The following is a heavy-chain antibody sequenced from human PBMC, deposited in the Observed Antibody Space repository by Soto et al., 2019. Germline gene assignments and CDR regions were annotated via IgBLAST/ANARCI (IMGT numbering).Heavy chain of an antibody. D-gene: IGHD3-22*01. V-gene: IGHV1-69*06. CDR2: IIPIFGTA. J-gene: IGHJ5*02. CDR3: ARGTQYYYDSSGYYYRWFDP. CDR1: GGTFSSYA. Sequence: ASVKVSCKPSGGTFSSYAISWVRQAPGQGLEWMGGIIPIFGTANYAQKFQGRVTITADKSTSTAYMELSSLRSEDTAVYYCARGTQYYYDSSGYYYRWFDPWGQGTLVTVSS.